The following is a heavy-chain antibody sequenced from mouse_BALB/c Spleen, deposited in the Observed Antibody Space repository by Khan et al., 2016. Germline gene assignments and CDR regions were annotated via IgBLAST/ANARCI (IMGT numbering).Heavy chain of an antibody. CDR1: GYSFTNYW. Sequence: QVQLQQPGTELVRPRVSVKLSCKASGYSFTNYWMNWVKQRPGQGLEWIGMINPSDSETRLNQNFKDKATLTVDKSSNIAYMQLNSPTSEDSAVYYCVRRPMMDGCMDFWGQGTSVTVSS. CDR2: INPSDSET. V-gene: IGHV1-61*01. D-gene: IGHD2-3*01. J-gene: IGHJ4*01. CDR3: VRRPMMDGCMDF.